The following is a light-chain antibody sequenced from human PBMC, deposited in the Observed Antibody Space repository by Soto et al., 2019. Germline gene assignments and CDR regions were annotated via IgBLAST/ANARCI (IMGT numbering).Light chain of an antibody. Sequence: QSALTQPRSVSGSPGQSVTISCTGTSSDVGYYNYVSWYQQHPGKAPKLIIYDVTKWPSGVPDRFSGSKSVNTASLTISGLQAEDEADYYCCSYAGSYTWVFGGGTKLTVL. CDR3: CSYAGSYTWV. CDR1: SSDVGYYNY. CDR2: DVT. J-gene: IGLJ3*02. V-gene: IGLV2-11*01.